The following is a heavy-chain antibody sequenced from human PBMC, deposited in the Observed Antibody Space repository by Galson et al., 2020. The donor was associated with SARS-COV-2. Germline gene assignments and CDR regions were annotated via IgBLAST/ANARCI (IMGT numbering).Heavy chain of an antibody. CDR1: GFSLTNTRVG. CDR3: ARSQNWGFDY. Sequence: SGPTLVKPTETLTLTCTVSGFSLTNTRVGLSWIRQPPGKALEWLAHIFSNDVKSYNSSLRSRPTISRDTSKGQVVLTMTNVDPVDTATYYCARSQNWGFDYWGQGTLVTVSS. V-gene: IGHV2-26*02. D-gene: IGHD7-27*01. J-gene: IGHJ4*02. CDR2: IFSNDVK.